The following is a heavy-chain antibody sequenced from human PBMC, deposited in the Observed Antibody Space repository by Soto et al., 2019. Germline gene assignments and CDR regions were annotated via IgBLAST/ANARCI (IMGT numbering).Heavy chain of an antibody. Sequence: GASVKVSCKASGFTFTSSAVQWVRQARGQRLEWIGWIVVGSGNTNYAQKFQERVTITRDMSTSTAYMELSSLRSEDTAVYYCAADPIGSSWYFGVSSMDVWGQGTTVTVSS. V-gene: IGHV1-58*01. CDR2: IVVGSGNT. J-gene: IGHJ6*02. D-gene: IGHD6-13*01. CDR1: GFTFTSSA. CDR3: AADPIGSSWYFGVSSMDV.